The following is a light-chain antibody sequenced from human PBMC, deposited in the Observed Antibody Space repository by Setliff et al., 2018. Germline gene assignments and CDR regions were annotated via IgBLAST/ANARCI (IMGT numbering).Light chain of an antibody. CDR2: SNS. J-gene: IGLJ2*01. Sequence: QSVLTQPPSASGTPGQRVTISCSGSTSNIGRNTVHWYQQLPGTAPKLLIHSNSQRPSGVPDRFSGSKSGTSVSLAISGLQSEDEADYYCAAWDDSLNGRVVGGGTK. CDR1: TSNIGRNT. V-gene: IGLV1-44*01. CDR3: AAWDDSLNGRV.